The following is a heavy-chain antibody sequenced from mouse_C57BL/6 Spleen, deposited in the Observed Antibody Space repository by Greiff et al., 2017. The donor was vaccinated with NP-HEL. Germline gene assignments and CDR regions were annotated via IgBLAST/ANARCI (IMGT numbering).Heavy chain of an antibody. Sequence: QVHVKQSGAELARPGASVKMSCKASGYTFTSYTMHWVKQRPGQGLEWIGYINPSSGYTKYNQKFKDKATLTADKSSSTAYMQLSSLTSEDSAVYYCARSLYDYDGYYFDYWGQGTTLTVSS. CDR1: GYTFTSYT. J-gene: IGHJ2*01. CDR2: INPSSGYT. V-gene: IGHV1-4*01. D-gene: IGHD2-4*01. CDR3: ARSLYDYDGYYFDY.